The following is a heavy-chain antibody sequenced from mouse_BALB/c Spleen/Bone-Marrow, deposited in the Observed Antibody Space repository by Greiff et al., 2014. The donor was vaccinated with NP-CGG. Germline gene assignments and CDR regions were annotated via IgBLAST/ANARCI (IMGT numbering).Heavy chain of an antibody. J-gene: IGHJ4*01. D-gene: IGHD1-3*01. Sequence: QVTLKVSGPELVKPGASVKMSCKASGYTFTSYYIHWVKQRPGQGLEWIGWIYPGDGSTKYNEKFKGKTTLTADKSSSTAYMLLSSLTSEDSAIYFCARKEKWAYAMDYWGQGTSVTVSS. V-gene: IGHV1S56*01. CDR3: ARKEKWAYAMDY. CDR1: GYTFTSYY. CDR2: IYPGDGST.